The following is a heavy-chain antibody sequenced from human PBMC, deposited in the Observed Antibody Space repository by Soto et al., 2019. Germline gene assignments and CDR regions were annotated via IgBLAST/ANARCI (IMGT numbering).Heavy chain of an antibody. V-gene: IGHV2-26*01. D-gene: IGHD3-3*01. CDR3: ARTLRITIFGVVIPGYWYFDR. J-gene: IGHJ2*01. Sequence: QVTLKESGPVLVKPTETLTLTCTVSGFSLSNARMGVSWIRQPPGKALEWLEHIFSNDEKSYSTSRNSSLTISTDTSKSQVVLTMTNIDPVDTATYYCARTLRITIFGVVIPGYWYFDRWGRGTLVTVS. CDR1: GFSLSNARMG. CDR2: IFSNDEK.